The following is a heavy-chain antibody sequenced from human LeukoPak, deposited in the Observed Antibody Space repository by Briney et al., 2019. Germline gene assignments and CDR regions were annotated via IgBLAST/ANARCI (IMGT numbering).Heavy chain of an antibody. CDR3: AKFISQGVYFDY. J-gene: IGHJ4*02. CDR2: ISGSGGST. V-gene: IGHV3-23*01. D-gene: IGHD3-10*01. CDR1: GFTFSSYA. Sequence: GGSLRLSCAASGFTFSSYAMSWVRQAPGKGLEWVSAISGSGGSTYYADSVKGRFTISRDSSKNTLYLQMNSLRAEDTAVYYCAKFISQGVYFDYWGQGTLVTVSS.